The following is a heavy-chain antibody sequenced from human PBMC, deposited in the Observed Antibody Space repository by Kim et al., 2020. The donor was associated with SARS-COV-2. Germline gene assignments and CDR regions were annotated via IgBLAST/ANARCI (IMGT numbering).Heavy chain of an antibody. CDR1: GFTVSSNY. J-gene: IGHJ4*02. Sequence: GVSLRLSCAASGFTVSSNYMSWVRQAPGKGLEWVSVIYSGGSTYYADSVKGRFTISRDNSKNTLYLQMNSLRAEDTAVYYCARDSYYYDSSGYFRVPDYWGQGTLVTVSS. CDR2: IYSGGST. D-gene: IGHD3-22*01. CDR3: ARDSYYYDSSGYFRVPDY. V-gene: IGHV3-66*01.